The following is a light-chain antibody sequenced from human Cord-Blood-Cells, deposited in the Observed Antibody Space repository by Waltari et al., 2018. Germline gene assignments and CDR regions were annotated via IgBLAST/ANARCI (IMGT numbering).Light chain of an antibody. CDR1: ALPQQY. CDR3: QSADSSGTYWV. V-gene: IGLV3-25*03. J-gene: IGLJ3*02. CDR2: KDS. Sequence: SYELTQPPSVSVSPGQPARITCSGDALPQQYASWYQQKPGQAPVLVIYKDSERPSGIPERFSGSSSGTTVTLTISGGQAEDEADYYCQSADSSGTYWVFGGGTKLTVL.